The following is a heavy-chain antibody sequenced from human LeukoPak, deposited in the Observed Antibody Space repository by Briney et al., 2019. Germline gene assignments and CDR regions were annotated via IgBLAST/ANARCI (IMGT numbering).Heavy chain of an antibody. D-gene: IGHD2-21*02. CDR2: IKTDGSIT. V-gene: IGHV3-74*01. CDR3: ARDGDAPMTDFDY. Sequence: GGSLRLSCAASGFTFSSYWMCWVRQDPGKGLAWVSCIKTDGSITAYAGSVKGRFTISRDNAKNTLYLQMNSLRADDTAVYYCARDGDAPMTDFDYWGQGTLVTISS. CDR1: GFTFSSYW. J-gene: IGHJ4*02.